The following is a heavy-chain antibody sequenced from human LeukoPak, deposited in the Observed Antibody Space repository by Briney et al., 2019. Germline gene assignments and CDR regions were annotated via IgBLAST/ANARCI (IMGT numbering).Heavy chain of an antibody. Sequence: ASVKVSCKASGYTFTGYYMHWVRQAPGQGLEWMGWINPNSGGTNYAQKFQGRVTMTRDTSISTAYMGLSRLRSDDTAVYYCARDSSTSYYYYGMDVWGQGTTVTVSS. CDR1: GYTFTGYY. J-gene: IGHJ6*02. D-gene: IGHD2-2*01. CDR2: INPNSGGT. CDR3: ARDSSTSYYYYGMDV. V-gene: IGHV1-2*02.